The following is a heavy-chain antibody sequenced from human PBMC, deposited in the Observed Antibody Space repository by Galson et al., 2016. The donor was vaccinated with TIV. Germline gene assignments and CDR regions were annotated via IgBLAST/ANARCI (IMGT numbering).Heavy chain of an antibody. CDR3: AKEQPCGGDCYLFDF. J-gene: IGHJ4*02. CDR2: ITWNSVGI. V-gene: IGHV3-9*01. CDR1: GFTFDDYG. Sequence: SLRLSCAASGFTFDDYGMHWVRQPPGKGLEWVSGITWNSVGIDYADSVKGRFTISRDNAKNSLYLPMNSLRPDDTALYYCAKEQPCGGDCYLFDFWGQGALVTVSS. D-gene: IGHD2-21*02.